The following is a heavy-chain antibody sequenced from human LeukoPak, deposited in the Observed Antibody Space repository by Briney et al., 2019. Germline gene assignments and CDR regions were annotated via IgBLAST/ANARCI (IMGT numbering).Heavy chain of an antibody. D-gene: IGHD2-21*02. CDR3: AKDSLAYCAGDCYFDY. Sequence: GGSLRLSCAASGFTFSSYGMSWVRQAPGKGLEWVSAISGSGGSTYYADSVKGRFTISRDNSKNTLYLQMNSLRAEDTAVYYCAKDSLAYCAGDCYFDYWGQGTLVTVSS. CDR1: GFTFSSYG. CDR2: ISGSGGST. V-gene: IGHV3-23*01. J-gene: IGHJ4*02.